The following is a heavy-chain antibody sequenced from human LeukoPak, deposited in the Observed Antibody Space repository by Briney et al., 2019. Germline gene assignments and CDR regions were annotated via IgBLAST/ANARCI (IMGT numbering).Heavy chain of an antibody. D-gene: IGHD3-16*01. CDR2: ISSNGGST. CDR3: ARETRRGDAFDI. V-gene: IGHV3-64*01. Sequence: GGSLRLSCAASGFTFSNYAMHWVRLAPGKRLEYVSAISSNGGSTYYANSVKGRFTISRDKSKNTVYLKMGSLRAEDMAVYYCARETRRGDAFDIWGQGTMVTVSS. CDR1: GFTFSNYA. J-gene: IGHJ3*02.